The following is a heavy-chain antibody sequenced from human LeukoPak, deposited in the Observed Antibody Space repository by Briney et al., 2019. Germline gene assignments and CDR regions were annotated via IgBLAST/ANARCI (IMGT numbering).Heavy chain of an antibody. CDR1: GYIFTSYW. CDR3: AGRRSGYDYAFDI. J-gene: IGHJ3*02. D-gene: IGHD5-12*01. CDR2: IDPSDSYT. Sequence: GESLKISCKGSGYIFTSYWISWVRQMPGKGLEWMGRIDPSDSYTNYSPSFQGHVTISADKSISTAYLQWSSLKASDTAMYYCAGRRSGYDYAFDIWGQGTMVTVSS. V-gene: IGHV5-10-1*01.